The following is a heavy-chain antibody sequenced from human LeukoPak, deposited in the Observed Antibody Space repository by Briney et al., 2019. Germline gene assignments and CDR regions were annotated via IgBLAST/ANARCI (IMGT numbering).Heavy chain of an antibody. D-gene: IGHD3-16*02. Sequence: SETLSLTCTVSGGSISSTRYYWGWIRQPPGKGLEWIGSIYYSGSTYYNPSLKSRVTISVDTSKNQFSLKLSSVTATDTAVYYCASGDYVWGSYRLADYWGQGTLVTVSS. CDR2: IYYSGST. J-gene: IGHJ4*02. V-gene: IGHV4-39*01. CDR3: ASGDYVWGSYRLADY. CDR1: GGSISSTRYY.